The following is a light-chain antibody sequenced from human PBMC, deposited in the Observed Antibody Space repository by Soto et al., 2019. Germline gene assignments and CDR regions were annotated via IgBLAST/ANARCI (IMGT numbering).Light chain of an antibody. CDR2: GAS. CDR1: QSVSSSY. CDR3: QQYGNSPIT. J-gene: IGKJ5*01. Sequence: EAVLTQSPGALPLSPGESAGLSCSAGQSVSSSYLAWYQQKPGQAPRLLIYGASSRATGIPDRFSGSGSGTHVTLTSSRLEPEDFPVYYCQQYGNSPITFGQGTRLEI. V-gene: IGKV3-20*01.